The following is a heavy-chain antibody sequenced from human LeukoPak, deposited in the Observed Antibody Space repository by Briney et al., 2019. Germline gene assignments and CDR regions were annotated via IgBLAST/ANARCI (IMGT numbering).Heavy chain of an antibody. J-gene: IGHJ6*02. CDR1: GFTVSSNY. CDR2: IYSGGST. CDR3: ARDRQPGYYGMDV. V-gene: IGHV3-66*01. Sequence: GGSLRLSCAASGFTVSSNYMSWVRQAPGKGLEWISVIYSGGSTYYADSVKGRFTISRDNSKNTLYLQMNSLRAEDTAVYYCARDRQPGYYGMDVWGQGTTVTVSS.